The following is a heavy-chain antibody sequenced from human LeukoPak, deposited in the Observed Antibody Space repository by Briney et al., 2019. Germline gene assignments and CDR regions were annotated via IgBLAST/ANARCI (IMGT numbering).Heavy chain of an antibody. J-gene: IGHJ4*02. Sequence: SVKVSCKASGGTFSSYAISWVRQAPGQGLEWMGGIIPIFGTANYAQKVQGRVTITADKSTSTVYRELSSLRAEDTAVYYCARDGGYSYAYFDYWGQGTLVTVSS. CDR3: ARDGGYSYAYFDY. CDR2: IIPIFGTA. V-gene: IGHV1-69*06. CDR1: GGTFSSYA. D-gene: IGHD5-18*01.